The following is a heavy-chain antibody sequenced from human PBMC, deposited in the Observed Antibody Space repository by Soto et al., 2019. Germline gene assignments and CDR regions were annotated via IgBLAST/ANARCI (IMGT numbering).Heavy chain of an antibody. CDR1: GFTFSNYA. CDR3: EKRGDGRDRYNYGMDV. D-gene: IGHD3-16*01. J-gene: IGHJ6*02. Sequence: EMQLLESGGGLVQPGGSLRLSCTASGFTFSNYAMTWVRQAPGKGLNWVSTINNVGYIYDADSVKGRYTISRDDARNTLYLQMNRLRGEDTAVYYGEKRGDGRDRYNYGMDVWGQGTTVIVSS. CDR2: INNVGYI. V-gene: IGHV3-23*01.